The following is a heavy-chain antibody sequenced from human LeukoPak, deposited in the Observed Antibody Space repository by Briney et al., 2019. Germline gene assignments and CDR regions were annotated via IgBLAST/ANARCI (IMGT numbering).Heavy chain of an antibody. Sequence: PGGSLRLSCAASGFTFSSYWMSWVRQAPGKGLEWVANIKQEGSEKYYVDSVKGRFTISRDNAKNSLYLQMSSLRAEDTAVYYCARAGYYDSSGSDDDAFDIWGQGTMVTVSS. CDR1: GFTFSSYW. CDR3: ARAGYYDSSGSDDDAFDI. J-gene: IGHJ3*02. V-gene: IGHV3-7*01. CDR2: IKQEGSEK. D-gene: IGHD3-22*01.